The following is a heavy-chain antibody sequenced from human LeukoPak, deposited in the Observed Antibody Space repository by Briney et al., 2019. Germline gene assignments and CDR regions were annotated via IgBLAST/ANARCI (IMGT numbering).Heavy chain of an antibody. CDR3: AKDKIRGVIGTLDN. CDR1: GFTFSSYG. CDR2: IRYDGSNK. Sequence: PGGSLRLSCAASGFTFSSYGMHWVRQAPGKGLEWVAFIRYDGSNKYYADSVKGRFTISRDNSKNTLYLQMNSLRAEDTAVYYCAKDKIRGVIGTLDNWGQGTMVTVSS. J-gene: IGHJ3*02. V-gene: IGHV3-30*02. D-gene: IGHD3-10*01.